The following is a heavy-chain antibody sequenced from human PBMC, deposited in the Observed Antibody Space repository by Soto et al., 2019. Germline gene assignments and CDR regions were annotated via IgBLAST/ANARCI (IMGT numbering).Heavy chain of an antibody. J-gene: IGHJ5*02. CDR3: ARAPPYHKANWFDP. CDR2: IYYSGIT. V-gene: IGHV4-31*03. Sequence: QERLQESGPGLVRPSQTLSLTCSVSGDSLSSGGYYWNWIRQRPGKGLEWIGYIYYSGITYYNPSLQSRVTMSIDTSNSQFSLKLSSVTVADTAVYYCARAPPYHKANWFDPWGQGILVTVSS. CDR1: GDSLSSGGYY.